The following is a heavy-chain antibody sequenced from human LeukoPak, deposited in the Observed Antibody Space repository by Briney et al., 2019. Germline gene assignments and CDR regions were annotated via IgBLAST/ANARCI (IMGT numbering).Heavy chain of an antibody. Sequence: ASVKVSCKASVTGYYMHWVRQAPGQGLEWMGWINLNSGGTNYAQNFQDRVTMTRDTSIGTAYMELSRLRSDDTAIYYCASTYTVTNSDYWGQGTLVTVSS. D-gene: IGHD4-17*01. V-gene: IGHV1-2*02. CDR3: ASTYTVTNSDY. J-gene: IGHJ4*02. CDR1: VTGYY. CDR2: INLNSGGT.